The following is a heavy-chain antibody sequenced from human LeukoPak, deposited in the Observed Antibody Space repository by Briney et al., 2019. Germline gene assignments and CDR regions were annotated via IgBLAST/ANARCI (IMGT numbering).Heavy chain of an antibody. Sequence: PSETLSLTCTVSGYSISSGYYWGWIRQPPGKGLEWIGSIYYSGSTYYNPSLTSRVTVSADTSKNQFSLKLSSVTAADTAVYYCARVLMGAFDIWGQGTMVTVSS. D-gene: IGHD3-10*01. CDR2: IYYSGST. CDR3: ARVLMGAFDI. J-gene: IGHJ3*02. V-gene: IGHV4-38-2*02. CDR1: GYSISSGYY.